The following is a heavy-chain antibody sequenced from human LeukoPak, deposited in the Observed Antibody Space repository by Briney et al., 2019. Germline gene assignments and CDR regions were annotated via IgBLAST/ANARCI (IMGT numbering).Heavy chain of an antibody. J-gene: IGHJ5*02. D-gene: IGHD1-1*01. V-gene: IGHV5-51*03. CDR1: GDSFTDYW. CDR2: IYPGNSDT. CDR3: ARSRYLQLEPRDWFDP. Sequence: GESLRISCKTSGDSFTDYWIGWVRQMPGEGLEWMAIIYPGNSDTRYRSSLQGHVTISADKSISTVYLQWSSLKASDTAVYYCARSRYLQLEPRDWFDPWGQGTLVTVSS.